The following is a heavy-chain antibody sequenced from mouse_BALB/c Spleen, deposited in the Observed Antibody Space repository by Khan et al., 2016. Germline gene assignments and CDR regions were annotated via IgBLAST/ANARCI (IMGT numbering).Heavy chain of an antibody. V-gene: IGHV3-2*02. CDR3: ARNYFFDY. J-gene: IGHJ2*01. CDR2: ISYSGSP. Sequence: EVQLQESGPGLVKPSQSLSLTCTVTGYSITSDYAWNWIRQFPGNKLEWMGYISYSGSPSYNPSLKSRISITRDTSKNQFFLQLNSVTTEDTATYYCARNYFFDYWGQGTTLTVSS. CDR1: GYSITSDYA.